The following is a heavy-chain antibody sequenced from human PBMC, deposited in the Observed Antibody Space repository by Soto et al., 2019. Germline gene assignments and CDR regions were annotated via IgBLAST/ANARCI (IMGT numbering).Heavy chain of an antibody. J-gene: IGHJ5*02. CDR2: IYHSGST. CDR3: ARVEGYYYDSSGYNWFDP. V-gene: IGHV4-30-2*01. D-gene: IGHD3-22*01. CDR1: GGSISSGGYS. Sequence: PSETLSLTCAVSGGSISSGGYSWGWIRQPPGKGLEWIGYIYHSGSTYYNPSLKSRVTISVDRSKNQFSLKLSSVTAADTAVYYCARVEGYYYDSSGYNWFDPWGQGTLVTVSS.